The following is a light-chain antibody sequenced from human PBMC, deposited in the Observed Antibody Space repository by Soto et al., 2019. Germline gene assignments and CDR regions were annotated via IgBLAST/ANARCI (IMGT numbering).Light chain of an antibody. CDR1: QSVFYSSNTNTY. CDR3: QQYYSTFN. V-gene: IGKV4-1*01. Sequence: DIVMTPSPDSLAVSLGERATINCKSSQSVFYSSNTNTYLAWYQQKPGQHPKLLIYWASTRESVVPDRFSGSGSVTDLTLTITSLHAEDVAVYYCQQYYSTFNLGPGTTVDIE. CDR2: WAS. J-gene: IGKJ3*01.